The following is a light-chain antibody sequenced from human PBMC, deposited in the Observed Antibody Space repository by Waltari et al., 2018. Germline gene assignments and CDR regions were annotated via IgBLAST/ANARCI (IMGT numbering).Light chain of an antibody. CDR3: QSADSSGTSRV. J-gene: IGLJ2*01. V-gene: IGLV3-25*03. CDR2: KDT. Sequence: SYELTQPPSVSVPPGQTARLPCFGTALPKNYGFWDQPRPGQAPVLMIYKDTKRPSGIPERFSGSASGTTVTLTISGVQAEDEAVYYCQSADSSGTSRVFGGGTKLTVL. CDR1: ALPKNY.